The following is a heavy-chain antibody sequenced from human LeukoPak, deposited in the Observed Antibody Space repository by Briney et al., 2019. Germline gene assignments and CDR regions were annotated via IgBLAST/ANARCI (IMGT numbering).Heavy chain of an antibody. J-gene: IGHJ5*02. V-gene: IGHV4-39*07. D-gene: IGHD2-8*01. CDR2: IHYTGST. Sequence: PSETLSLTCTVSGGSLSTNNYYWGWIRQPPGKGLEWIGTIHYTGSTDYNPSLKSRVTISVDTSQNQFCLRMSSVTAADTAVYYCASLKWTLLWGNNWFDRWGQGTLATVSS. CDR1: GGSLSTNNYY. CDR3: ASLKWTLLWGNNWFDR.